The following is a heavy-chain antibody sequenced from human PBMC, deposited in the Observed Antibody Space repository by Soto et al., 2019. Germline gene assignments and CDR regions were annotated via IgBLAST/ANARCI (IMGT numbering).Heavy chain of an antibody. Sequence: GPTLAYPTQTLTLTSTFPGFSLSPSGVGVGWIRQPPGKALGWLAFIYWADDKRYSPSLKSRLTITKDTSKNQVVLTMTNMDPVDTATYYCAHQTAMPYYYGMDVWGQGTTVTVSS. V-gene: IGHV2-5*02. CDR1: GFSLSPSGVG. CDR3: AHQTAMPYYYGMDV. J-gene: IGHJ6*02. CDR2: IYWADDK. D-gene: IGHD5-18*01.